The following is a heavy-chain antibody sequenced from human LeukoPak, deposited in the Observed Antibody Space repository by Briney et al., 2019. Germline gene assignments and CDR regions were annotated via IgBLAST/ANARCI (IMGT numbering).Heavy chain of an antibody. V-gene: IGHV3-7*01. CDR3: ARIGNSYGDYFDY. CDR1: GFTFSNAW. CDR2: IKHDGSEK. Sequence: GGSLRLSCAASGFTFSNAWMSWVRQAPGKGLEWVANIKHDGSEKDYVGSVKGRFTISRDNAQNSLYLQVNSLRPEDTAIYYCARIGNSYGDYFDYWGQGTLVTVSS. D-gene: IGHD4-23*01. J-gene: IGHJ4*02.